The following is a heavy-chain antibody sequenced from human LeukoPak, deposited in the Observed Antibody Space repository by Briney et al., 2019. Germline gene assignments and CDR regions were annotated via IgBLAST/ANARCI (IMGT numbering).Heavy chain of an antibody. CDR3: ARNPYSSSRNWFDP. Sequence: RASVKVSCKASGYTFTGYYMHWVRQAPGQGLEWMGWINPNSGSTNYAQKFQGRVTMTRDTSISTAYMELSRLRSDDTAVYYCARNPYSSSRNWFDPWGQGTLVTVSS. J-gene: IGHJ5*02. D-gene: IGHD6-13*01. V-gene: IGHV1-2*02. CDR2: INPNSGST. CDR1: GYTFTGYY.